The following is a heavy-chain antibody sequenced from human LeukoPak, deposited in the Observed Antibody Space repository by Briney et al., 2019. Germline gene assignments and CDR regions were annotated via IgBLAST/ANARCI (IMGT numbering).Heavy chain of an antibody. CDR1: GDSVSSNSAT. CDR2: TYYRSKWYT. J-gene: IGHJ4*02. D-gene: IGHD5-12*01. CDR3: ARGYSGYLVN. V-gene: IGHV6-1*01. Sequence: SQTLSHTCAISGDSVSSNSATWNWIRQSPSRGLEWLGRTYYRSKWYTYYAVSVKSRITINPDTSKNQFSLQLYSVTPDDTAVYYCARGYSGYLVNWSQGTLVTVSS.